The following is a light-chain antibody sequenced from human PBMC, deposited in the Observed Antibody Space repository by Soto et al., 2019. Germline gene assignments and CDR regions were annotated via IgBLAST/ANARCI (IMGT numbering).Light chain of an antibody. CDR2: EVN. J-gene: IGLJ1*01. CDR1: SSNIGVYNL. V-gene: IGLV2-23*02. Sequence: SVLTQPASVSGSPGQSITISCTGTSSNIGVYNLVSWYQQHPGKAPKLMIYEVNKRPSGVSNRFSGSKSGDTASLTISGLQAEDEADYFCCSYAGSSTYVFGTGTKVTVL. CDR3: CSYAGSSTYV.